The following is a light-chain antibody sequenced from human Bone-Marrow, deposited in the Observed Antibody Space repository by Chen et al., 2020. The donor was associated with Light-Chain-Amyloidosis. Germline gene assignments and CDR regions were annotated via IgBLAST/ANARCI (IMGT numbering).Light chain of an antibody. CDR3: QSADSSGTYEVI. V-gene: IGLV3-25*03. J-gene: IGLJ2*01. CDR1: DLPTKY. Sequence: YELPQPPPVSVSPGQTARITCSGDDLPTKYAYWYQQKPGQAPVLVIHRDTERPSGISERFSGSSSGTTATLTISGVQAEDEADYHCQSADSSGTYEVIFGGGTKLTVL. CDR2: RDT.